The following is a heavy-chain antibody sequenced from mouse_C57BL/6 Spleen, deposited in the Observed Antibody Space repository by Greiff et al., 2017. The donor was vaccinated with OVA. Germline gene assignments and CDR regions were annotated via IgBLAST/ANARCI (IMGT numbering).Heavy chain of an antibody. CDR1: GYTFTSYW. D-gene: IGHD1-1*01. CDR3: ARGYYGAY. J-gene: IGHJ3*01. V-gene: IGHV1-50*01. Sequence: VQLQQSGAELVKPGASVKLSCKASGYTFTSYWMQWVKQRPGQGLEWIGEIDPSDSYTNYNQKFKGKATLTVDTSSSTAYMQLSSLTSEDSAVYYCARGYYGAYWGQGTLVTVSA. CDR2: IDPSDSYT.